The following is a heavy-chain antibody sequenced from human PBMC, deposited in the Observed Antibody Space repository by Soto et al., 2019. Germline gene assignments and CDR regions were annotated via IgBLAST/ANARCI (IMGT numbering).Heavy chain of an antibody. V-gene: IGHV1-18*01. CDR2: ISPYTGNT. Sequence: QVQLVQSGDEVKKPGASVKVSCKASGYIFVNYGIAWVRQAPGQGLEWMGWISPYTGNTHSATQVQGRLTMTSDPSTSTAYMDLGSLTSDDTAVYYCVMVDNYVTPTPQDVWGKGTTVTVSS. J-gene: IGHJ6*04. D-gene: IGHD3-16*01. CDR1: GYIFVNYG. CDR3: VMVDNYVTPTPQDV.